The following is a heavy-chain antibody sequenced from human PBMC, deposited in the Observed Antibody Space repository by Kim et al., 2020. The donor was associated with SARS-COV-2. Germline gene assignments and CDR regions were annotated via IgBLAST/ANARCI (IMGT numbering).Heavy chain of an antibody. CDR2: K. V-gene: IGHV3-48*02. D-gene: IGHD3-16*01. Sequence: KYYADSVKGRFTISRDNAKNSLYLQMNSLRDEETAFYYCARGYLMNGFDAWGQGTLVTVSS. J-gene: IGHJ5*02. CDR3: ARGYLMNGFDA.